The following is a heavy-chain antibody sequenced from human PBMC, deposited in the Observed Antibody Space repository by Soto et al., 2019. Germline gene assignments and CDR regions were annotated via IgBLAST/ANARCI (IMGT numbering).Heavy chain of an antibody. D-gene: IGHD3-10*01. Sequence: QVQLVQSGAEVKKPGASVKVSCKASGYTFTSYYMHWVRQAPGQGLEWMGIINHSGGSTSYAQKFQGRVTMTRDTSTSTVYMELSSLRSEDTAVYYCARGDRITMVRGVMMGGYYYYYGMDVWGQGTTVTVSS. CDR2: INHSGGST. J-gene: IGHJ6*02. CDR1: GYTFTSYY. V-gene: IGHV1-46*01. CDR3: ARGDRITMVRGVMMGGYYYYYGMDV.